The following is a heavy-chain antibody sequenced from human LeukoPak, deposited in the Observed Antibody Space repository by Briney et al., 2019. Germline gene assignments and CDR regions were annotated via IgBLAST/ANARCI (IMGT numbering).Heavy chain of an antibody. J-gene: IGHJ6*02. CDR1: GYTFTSYA. V-gene: IGHV1-3*01. CDR2: INAGNGNT. D-gene: IGHD3-3*01. CDR3: ARDPLLRFLEWLSYGMDV. Sequence: ASVKVSCKAPGYTFTSYAMHWVRQAPGQRLEWMGWINAGNGNTKYSQKFQGRVTITRDTSASTAYMELSSLRSKDTAVYYCARDPLLRFLEWLSYGMDVWGQGTTVTVSS.